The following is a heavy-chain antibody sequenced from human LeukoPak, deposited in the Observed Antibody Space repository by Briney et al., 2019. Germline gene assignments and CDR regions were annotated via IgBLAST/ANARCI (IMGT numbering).Heavy chain of an antibody. CDR2: INSGGDT. V-gene: IGHV3-53*01. CDR1: GFTVSNKY. Sequence: PGGSLRLSCAASGFTVSNKYMSWVRQAPGKGLEWVSVINSGGDTYYADSVKGRFTISRDNSKNTLSLQMNSLRAEDTAVHYCAKGDITMIPDWGQGTLVTVSS. J-gene: IGHJ4*02. D-gene: IGHD3-22*01. CDR3: AKGDITMIPD.